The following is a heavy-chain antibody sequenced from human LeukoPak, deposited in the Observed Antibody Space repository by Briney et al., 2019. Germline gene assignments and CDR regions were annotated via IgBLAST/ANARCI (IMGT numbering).Heavy chain of an antibody. J-gene: IGHJ4*02. CDR1: GGSISSGGYY. D-gene: IGHD3-22*01. Sequence: PSETLSLTCTVSGGSISSGGYYWSWIRQHPGKGLEWIGYIYYSGSTYYNPSLKSRVTISADTSKNQFSLKLSSVTAADTAVYYCARVGDSSGYYYFDYWGQGTLVTVSS. CDR2: IYYSGST. V-gene: IGHV4-31*03. CDR3: ARVGDSSGYYYFDY.